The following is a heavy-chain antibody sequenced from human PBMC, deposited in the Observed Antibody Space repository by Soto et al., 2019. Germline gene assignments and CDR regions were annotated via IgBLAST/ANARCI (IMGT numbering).Heavy chain of an antibody. Sequence: SETLSLTCTVSGGSISSYYWSWIRQPPGKGLEWIGYIYYSGSTNYNPSLKSRVTISVDTSKNQFSLKLSSVTAADTAVYYCARFAVAAVFGVVWGQGTLVTVSS. CDR2: IYYSGST. J-gene: IGHJ4*02. V-gene: IGHV4-59*01. D-gene: IGHD3-3*01. CDR3: ARFAVAAVFGVV. CDR1: GGSISSYY.